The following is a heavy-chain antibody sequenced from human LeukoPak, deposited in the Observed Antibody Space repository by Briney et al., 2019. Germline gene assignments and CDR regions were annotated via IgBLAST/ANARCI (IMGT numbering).Heavy chain of an antibody. CDR2: IYSSGST. Sequence: SETLSLTCTVSGGSINNYYWTWIRQPPGEGLEWIGFIYSSGSTNYNPSLKSRVTMSVDTSRNQFSLNLNSVTAADTAVYYCARLRGYYYDSSGYLADAFDIWGQGTMVTVSS. CDR3: ARLRGYYYDSSGYLADAFDI. CDR1: GGSINNYY. J-gene: IGHJ3*02. D-gene: IGHD3-22*01. V-gene: IGHV4-4*09.